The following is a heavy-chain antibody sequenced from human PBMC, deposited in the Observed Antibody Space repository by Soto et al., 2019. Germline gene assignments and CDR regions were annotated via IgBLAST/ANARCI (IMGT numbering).Heavy chain of an antibody. D-gene: IGHD6-19*01. CDR3: ARAGGLGAVAVDY. CDR1: GGSISSGGYS. V-gene: IGHV4-30-2*01. CDR2: IYHSGST. J-gene: IGHJ4*02. Sequence: QLQLQESGSGLVKPSQTLSLTCAVSGGSISSGGYSWSLIRQPPGKGLEWIGYIYHSGSTYYNPSLTSRVTISVDRSKNQFALKLSSVTAAATAVYYCARAGGLGAVAVDYLGQGTLVTVSS.